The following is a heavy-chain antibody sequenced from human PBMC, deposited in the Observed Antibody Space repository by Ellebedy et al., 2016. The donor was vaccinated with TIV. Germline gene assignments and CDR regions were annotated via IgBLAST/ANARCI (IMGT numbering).Heavy chain of an antibody. Sequence: ASVKVSCXASGYTFTSYAMHWVRQAPGQRLEWMGWINAGNGNTKYSQKFQGRVTITRDTSASTAYMELSSLRSEDTAVYYCARGGDRWPPDYWGQGTLVTVSS. CDR3: ARGGDRWPPDY. J-gene: IGHJ4*02. V-gene: IGHV1-3*01. D-gene: IGHD4-23*01. CDR2: INAGNGNT. CDR1: GYTFTSYA.